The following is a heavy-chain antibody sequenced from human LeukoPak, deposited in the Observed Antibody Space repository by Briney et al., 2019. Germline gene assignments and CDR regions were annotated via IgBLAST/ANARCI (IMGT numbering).Heavy chain of an antibody. CDR3: AKDLGLLWFGEVGSYDY. CDR1: GFTFSSYA. V-gene: IGHV3-23*01. Sequence: GGSLRLSCAASGFTFSSYAMSWVRQAPGKGLEWVSAISGSGGSTYYADSVKGRFTISRDNSKNTLYLQMNSLRAEDTAVYYCAKDLGLLWFGEVGSYDYWGQGTLVTVSS. J-gene: IGHJ4*02. CDR2: ISGSGGST. D-gene: IGHD3-10*01.